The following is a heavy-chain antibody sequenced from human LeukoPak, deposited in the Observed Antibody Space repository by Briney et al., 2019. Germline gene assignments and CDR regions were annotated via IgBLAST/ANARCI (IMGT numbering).Heavy chain of an antibody. J-gene: IGHJ5*01. CDR2: ISSDAKNK. V-gene: IGHV3-30*04. CDR3: AIGHIPIAPYNGLVS. CDR1: GFTFSTFA. Sequence: PGRSLSLSCAASGFTFSTFAMKWVRQATGTGLEWVAVISSDAKNKYYGDSVKGRFTISRDNAKNTLYLQMDSLRDEDTAVYYCAIGHIPIAPYNGLVSWGQGTLVTVSS. D-gene: IGHD2-2*01.